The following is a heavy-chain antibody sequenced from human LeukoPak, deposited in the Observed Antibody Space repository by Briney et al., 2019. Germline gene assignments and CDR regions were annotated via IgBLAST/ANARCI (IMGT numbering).Heavy chain of an antibody. Sequence: PGGSLRLSCAASGFTFSSYSMNWVRQAPGKGLEWVSSISSSSSYIYYADSVKGRFTISRDNAKNSLYLQMNSLRAEDTAVYYCARSSMSSSEADYWGQGTLVIVSS. D-gene: IGHD3-22*01. V-gene: IGHV3-21*01. CDR2: ISSSSSYI. CDR3: ARSSMSSSEADY. CDR1: GFTFSSYS. J-gene: IGHJ4*02.